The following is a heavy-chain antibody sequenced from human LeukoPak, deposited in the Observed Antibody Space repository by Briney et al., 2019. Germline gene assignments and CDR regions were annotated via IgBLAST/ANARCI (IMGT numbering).Heavy chain of an antibody. Sequence: SETLSLTCAVYGGSFSGYYWSWIRQPPGKGLEWIGEINHNGSTNYNPSLKSRVTISVDTSKNQFSLKLSSVTAADTAVYYCARAAVAGSSRAFDIWGQGTMVTVSS. CDR3: ARAAVAGSSRAFDI. D-gene: IGHD6-19*01. V-gene: IGHV4-34*01. CDR1: GGSFSGYY. CDR2: INHNGST. J-gene: IGHJ3*02.